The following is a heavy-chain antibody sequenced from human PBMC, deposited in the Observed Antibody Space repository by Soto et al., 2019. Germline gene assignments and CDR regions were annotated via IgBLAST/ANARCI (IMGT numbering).Heavy chain of an antibody. V-gene: IGHV5-51*01. CDR1: EYTFTNYW. CDR2: IYPGDSDT. J-gene: IGHJ6*02. CDR3: AASIFYYGMDV. Sequence: HGESLKISCKGSEYTFTNYWIGWVRQMPGKGLEWMGIIYPGDSDTKYNPSFQGQVTISADKSITTTYLRWTSLKASDTAIYYCAASIFYYGMDVWGQGTTVTAP.